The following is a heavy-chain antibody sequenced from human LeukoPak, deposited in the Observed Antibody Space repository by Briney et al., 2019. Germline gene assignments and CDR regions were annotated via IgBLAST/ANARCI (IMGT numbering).Heavy chain of an antibody. V-gene: IGHV4-4*07. CDR2: IYTSGST. D-gene: IGHD3-10*01. CDR3: ARDWGMVRGVPPFDY. J-gene: IGHJ4*02. Sequence: SETLSLTCTVSGGSISSYYWSWIRQPAGKGLEWIGRIYTSGSTNYNPSLKSRVTMSVDTSKNQFSLKVRSVTAADTAVYYCARDWGMVRGVPPFDYWGQGTLVTVSS. CDR1: GGSISSYY.